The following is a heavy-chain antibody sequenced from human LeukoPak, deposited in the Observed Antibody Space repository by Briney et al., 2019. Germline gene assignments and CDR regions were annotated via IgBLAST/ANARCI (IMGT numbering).Heavy chain of an antibody. D-gene: IGHD6-13*01. CDR2: FVAEDGET. V-gene: IGHV1-24*01. Sequence: ASVKVSCEVSGYTLTELSMHWVRQAPGKGRGWMGGFVAEDGETIYAQKLQGRVTMTEDTSTDTAYMELSSLRSEDTAVYYCATALAAAATPSDYWGQGTLVTVSS. CDR1: GYTLTELS. CDR3: ATALAAAATPSDY. J-gene: IGHJ4*02.